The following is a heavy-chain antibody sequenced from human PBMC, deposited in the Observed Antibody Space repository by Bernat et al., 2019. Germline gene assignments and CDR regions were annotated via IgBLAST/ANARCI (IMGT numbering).Heavy chain of an antibody. CDR3: ARESSSSWYSPNSYETDY. D-gene: IGHD6-13*01. V-gene: IGHV3-21*01. Sequence: EVQLVESGGGLVKPGGSLRLSCAASGFTFSSYSMNWVRQAPGKGLEWVSSISSSSSYIYYADSVKDRFTISRDNAKNSLYLQMNSLRAEDTAVYYCARESSSSWYSPNSYETDYWGQGTLVTVSS. CDR1: GFTFSSYS. CDR2: ISSSSSYI. J-gene: IGHJ4*02.